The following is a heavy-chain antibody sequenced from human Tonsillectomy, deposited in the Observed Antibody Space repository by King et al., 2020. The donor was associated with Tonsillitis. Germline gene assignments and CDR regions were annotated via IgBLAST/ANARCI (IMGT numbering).Heavy chain of an antibody. CDR3: AKGLAGTLYYSYGMDV. Sequence: VQLVESGGVVVQPGGSLRLSCTASGFTFDDYTMHWVRQAPGKGLEWVSLISWDGGSTYYADSVKGRFTISRDNSKNSLYLQINSLRTEDTALYYCAKGLAGTLYYSYGMDVWGQGTTVTVSS. V-gene: IGHV3-43*01. CDR1: GFTFDDYT. J-gene: IGHJ6*02. D-gene: IGHD6-19*01. CDR2: ISWDGGST.